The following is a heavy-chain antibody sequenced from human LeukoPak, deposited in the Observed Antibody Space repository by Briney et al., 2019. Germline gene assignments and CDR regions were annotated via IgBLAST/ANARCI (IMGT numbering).Heavy chain of an antibody. Sequence: MTSEALSLTCTVSGGSISSYYWSWIRQPPGKGLEWIGYIYYSGSTNYNPSLKNRVTISVDTSKNQFSLKLSSVTAADTAVYHCARDQSWGPDAFDIWGQGTMVTVSS. D-gene: IGHD3-16*01. J-gene: IGHJ3*02. CDR3: ARDQSWGPDAFDI. CDR2: IYYSGST. V-gene: IGHV4-59*01. CDR1: GGSISSYY.